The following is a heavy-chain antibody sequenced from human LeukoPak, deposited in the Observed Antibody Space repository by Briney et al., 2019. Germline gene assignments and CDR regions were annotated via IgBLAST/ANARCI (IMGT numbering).Heavy chain of an antibody. J-gene: IGHJ4*02. Sequence: SETLSLTCTVSGGSISSYYWSWIRQPPGKGLERIGYIYYSGSTNYNPSLKSRVTISVDTSKNQFSLKLSSVTAADTAVYYCARTPIVVVVAAIYYFDYWGQGTLVTVSS. CDR1: GGSISSYY. D-gene: IGHD2-15*01. CDR3: ARTPIVVVVAAIYYFDY. CDR2: IYYSGST. V-gene: IGHV4-59*01.